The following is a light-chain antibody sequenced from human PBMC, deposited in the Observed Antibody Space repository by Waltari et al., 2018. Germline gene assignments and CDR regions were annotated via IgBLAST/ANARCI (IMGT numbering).Light chain of an antibody. CDR1: QTVLYSSNKKNY. CDR2: WAP. V-gene: IGKV4-1*01. Sequence: DIVMTQSPDSLAVSLGGRATVTCKSSQTVLYSSNKKNYFAWYQQKPGQPPKLLIYWAPTRESGVPDRFSGSGAGTDFTLTTSSLQAEDVAVYYCQQYYSTPLTFGGGTKVEIK. CDR3: QQYYSTPLT. J-gene: IGKJ4*01.